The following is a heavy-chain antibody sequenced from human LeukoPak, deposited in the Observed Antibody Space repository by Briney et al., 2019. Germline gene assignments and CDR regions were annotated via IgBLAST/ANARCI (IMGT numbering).Heavy chain of an antibody. CDR2: IPHTGTT. Sequence: PSETLSLTCLVSGDSTSRNYWTWVRQPPGKGLEWIGYIPHTGTTTYNPALESQLTISVDTANNQFSLKLRSMTAADTAIYYCARLLGATWFDPWGQGTLVTVSS. V-gene: IGHV4-59*01. CDR3: ARLLGATWFDP. J-gene: IGHJ5*02. CDR1: GDSTSRNY. D-gene: IGHD1-26*01.